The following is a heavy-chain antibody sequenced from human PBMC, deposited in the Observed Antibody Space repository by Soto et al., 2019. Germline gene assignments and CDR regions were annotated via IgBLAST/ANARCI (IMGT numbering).Heavy chain of an antibody. Sequence: QVQLVESGGGLVQPGRSLSLSCAASGFTFSNFAMHWFHQAPGKGLEWVAVMSFDGTTKFYADSVKGRFTVSSDNSQNTLYLQVNSVRDEDTAVYYCAREGPEAFRSTLPFDYLGQGALVTFSS. CDR1: GFTFSNFA. J-gene: IGHJ4*02. D-gene: IGHD1-26*01. V-gene: IGHV3-30-3*01. CDR3: AREGPEAFRSTLPFDY. CDR2: MSFDGTTK.